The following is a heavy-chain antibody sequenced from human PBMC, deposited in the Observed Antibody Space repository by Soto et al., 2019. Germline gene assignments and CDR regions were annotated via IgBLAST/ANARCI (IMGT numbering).Heavy chain of an antibody. D-gene: IGHD6-13*01. CDR2: ISGSGGST. CDR1: GFPFSNYA. J-gene: IGHJ4*02. V-gene: IGHV3-23*01. Sequence: PGGSLRLSSAAAGFPFSNYAVNWVRQAPGKGLEWVSTISGSGGSTYYADSVKGRFTISRDNSKNTLYLQMNSLRAEDTAVYYCAKDQGSSWYEIDYWGQGTLVTVS. CDR3: AKDQGSSWYEIDY.